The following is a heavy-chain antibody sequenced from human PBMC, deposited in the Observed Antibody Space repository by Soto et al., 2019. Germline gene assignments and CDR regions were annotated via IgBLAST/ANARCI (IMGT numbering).Heavy chain of an antibody. Sequence: PGESLKISCKGSGYSFTSYWISWVRQMPGKGLEWMGRIDPSDSYTNYSPSFQGHVTISADKSISTAYLQWSSLKASDTAMYYCARLVGSGSGRYYYYYRMDVWGQGTTVTVSS. CDR3: ARLVGSGSGRYYYYYRMDV. CDR1: GYSFTSYW. CDR2: IDPSDSYT. V-gene: IGHV5-10-1*01. D-gene: IGHD3-10*01. J-gene: IGHJ6*02.